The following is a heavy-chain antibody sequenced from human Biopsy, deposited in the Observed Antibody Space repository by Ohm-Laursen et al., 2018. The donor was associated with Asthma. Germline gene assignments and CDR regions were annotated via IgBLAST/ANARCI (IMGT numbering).Heavy chain of an antibody. CDR2: VYWTGST. D-gene: IGHD6-19*01. J-gene: IGHJ4*02. CDR1: GGSISSFY. Sequence: GTLSLTCSVYGGSISSFYWSWIRPSPEKGLEWMGHVYWTGSTNYNPSLKSRITMSVDTSKNRMFLELTSVTAADTAIYYCVRAVRNEQWLAPFDYWGQGKPVTVSS. V-gene: IGHV4-59*01. CDR3: VRAVRNEQWLAPFDY.